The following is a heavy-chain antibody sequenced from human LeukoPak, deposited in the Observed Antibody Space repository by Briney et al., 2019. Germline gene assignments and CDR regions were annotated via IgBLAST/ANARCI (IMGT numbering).Heavy chain of an antibody. CDR1: GGSFSGYY. CDR2: ISSSGST. V-gene: IGHV4-59*10. J-gene: IGHJ4*02. Sequence: SETLSLTCAVYGGSFSGYYWSWIRQPAGKGLEWIGRISSSGSTNYNPPLKSRVTISVDTSRNQFSLKLSSVTAADTAVYYCARGHYDSSAIYYWGQGTLVTVSS. D-gene: IGHD3-22*01. CDR3: ARGHYDSSAIYY.